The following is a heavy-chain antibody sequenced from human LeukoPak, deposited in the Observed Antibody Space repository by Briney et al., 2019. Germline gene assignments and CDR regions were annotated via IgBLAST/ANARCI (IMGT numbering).Heavy chain of an antibody. CDR2: IRYDGSNT. CDR1: RFTFSNYG. V-gene: IGHV3-30*02. D-gene: IGHD6-13*01. Sequence: PGGSLRLSCAASRFTFSNYGMHWVRQAPGKGLEWVAFIRYDGSNTYYADSVKGRFTISRDNSKNSLYLQMNSLRAEDTALYYCAKDGAAAGTRYFDYWGQGTLVTVSS. CDR3: AKDGAAAGTRYFDY. J-gene: IGHJ4*02.